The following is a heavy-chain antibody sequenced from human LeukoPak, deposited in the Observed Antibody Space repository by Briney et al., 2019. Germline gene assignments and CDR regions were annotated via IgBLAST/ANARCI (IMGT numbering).Heavy chain of an antibody. Sequence: GGSLRLSCAASGFTFSDYYMSWIRQAPGKGLEGVAVISYDGSNKYYADSVTGRFTISRDNSKNTLYLQMNSLRAEDTAVYYCARALVSGSYWLDYWGQGTLVTVSS. CDR3: ARALVSGSYWLDY. CDR1: GFTFSDYY. V-gene: IGHV3-30-3*01. D-gene: IGHD1-26*01. CDR2: ISYDGSNK. J-gene: IGHJ4*02.